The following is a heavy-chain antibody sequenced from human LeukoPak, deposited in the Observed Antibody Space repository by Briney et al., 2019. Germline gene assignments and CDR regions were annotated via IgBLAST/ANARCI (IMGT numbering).Heavy chain of an antibody. J-gene: IGHJ4*02. CDR3: ARDHSEYSGYNYYFDY. D-gene: IGHD5-12*01. CDR1: GGSISSCY. CDR2: MYNSGST. V-gene: IGHV4-59*01. Sequence: SETLSLTCTVSGGSISSCYWSWIRQPPGKGLEWIGYMYNSGSTKYNPSLKSRVTVSVDTSTNQFSLKLSSVTAADTAVYYCARDHSEYSGYNYYFDYWGQGMLVTVSS.